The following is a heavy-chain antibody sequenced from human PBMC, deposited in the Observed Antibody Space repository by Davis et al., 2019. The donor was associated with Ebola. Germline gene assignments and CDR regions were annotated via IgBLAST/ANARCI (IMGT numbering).Heavy chain of an antibody. CDR2: IYPGDSDT. V-gene: IGHV5-51*01. CDR3: ARQGRYDYIWGSYRSFGLYYFDY. Sequence: PGGSLSLSCQGSGYSFTSYWIGWVRQMPGKGLEWMGIIYPGDSDTRYSPSFQGQVTISADKSISTAYLQWSSLKASDTAMYYCARQGRYDYIWGSYRSFGLYYFDYWGQGTLVTVSS. CDR1: GYSFTSYW. J-gene: IGHJ4*02. D-gene: IGHD3-16*02.